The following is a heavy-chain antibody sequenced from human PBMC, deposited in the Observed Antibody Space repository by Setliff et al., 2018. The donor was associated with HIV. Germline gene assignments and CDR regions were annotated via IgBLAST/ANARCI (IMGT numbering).Heavy chain of an antibody. CDR1: GGSFTNYY. D-gene: IGHD2-2*01. V-gene: IGHV4-34*01. CDR2: INHSGTT. CDR3: ARKVGGDFDY. J-gene: IGHJ4*02. Sequence: LSLTCAVYGGSFTNYYWSWIRQPPGKGLECIGEINHSGTTNYNPSLKSRVTISVDTSKNQFSLKLSSVTAADTAVYFCARKVGGDFDYWGQGTLVTVSS.